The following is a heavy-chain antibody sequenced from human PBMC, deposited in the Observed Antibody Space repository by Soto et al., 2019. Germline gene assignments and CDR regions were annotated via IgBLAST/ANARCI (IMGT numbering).Heavy chain of an antibody. V-gene: IGHV3-72*01. D-gene: IGHD2-8*01. CDR2: ARNKVSSYTT. J-gene: IGHJ4*02. Sequence: GGSLRLSXAASGFIFSDHYMDWVRQAPGKGLEWVGRARNKVSSYTTAYAASAKGRFTISRDDSKNSLYLEMSSLKTEDTAVYFCARLMGTSFDLWGQGTLVTVSS. CDR1: GFIFSDHY. CDR3: ARLMGTSFDL.